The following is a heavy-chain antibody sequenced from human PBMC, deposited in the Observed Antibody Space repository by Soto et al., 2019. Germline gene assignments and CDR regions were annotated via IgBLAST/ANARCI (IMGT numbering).Heavy chain of an antibody. J-gene: IGHJ6*03. CDR3: ARLAGSRITIFGVRGGYMDV. CDR1: GGSISSSSYY. D-gene: IGHD3-3*01. CDR2: IYDSGST. V-gene: IGHV4-39*01. Sequence: QLQLQESGPGLVKPSETLSLTCTVSGGSISSSSYYWGRIRQPPGKGLEWIGTIYDSGSTSYNPSLKSRVTISVDSSKNKFSLKLSSVTAADTAVYYCARLAGSRITIFGVRGGYMDVWGKGTTVTVSS.